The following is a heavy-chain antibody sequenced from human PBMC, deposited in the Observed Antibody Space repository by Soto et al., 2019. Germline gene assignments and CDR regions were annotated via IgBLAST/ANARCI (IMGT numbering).Heavy chain of an antibody. V-gene: IGHV4-39*07. CDR1: GGSISSSSYY. D-gene: IGHD3-3*01. CDR2: IYYSGST. Sequence: SETLSLTCTVSGGSISSSSYYWGWIRQPPVKGLEWIGSIYYSGSTYYNPSLKSRVTISVDRSKNQFSLKLSSVTAADTAVYYCARGPPDYDFWSGYLSPRYGMDVWGQGTTVTVSS. J-gene: IGHJ6*02. CDR3: ARGPPDYDFWSGYLSPRYGMDV.